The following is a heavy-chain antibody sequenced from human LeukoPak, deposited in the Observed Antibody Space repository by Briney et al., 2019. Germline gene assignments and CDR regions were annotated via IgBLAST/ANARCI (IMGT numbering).Heavy chain of an antibody. V-gene: IGHV1-2*02. J-gene: IGHJ5*02. CDR1: GYTFTGYD. D-gene: IGHD4-23*01. CDR3: ARGGGNSGFDP. CDR2: INPNSGGT. Sequence: ASVKVSCKASGYTFTGYDIHWVRQAPGQGLEYMGWINPNSGGTSYAQKFQGRVTMTWDTSITIVYMELTSLISDDTAVYYCARGGGNSGFDPWGQGTLVTVSS.